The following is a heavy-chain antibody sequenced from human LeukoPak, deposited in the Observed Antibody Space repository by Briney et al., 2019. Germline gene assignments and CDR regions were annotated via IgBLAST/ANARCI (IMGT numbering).Heavy chain of an antibody. CDR3: ATIGIVGALVENAEYFQH. J-gene: IGHJ1*01. Sequence: SETLSLTCTVSGGSISSSSYYWGWIRQPPGKGLEWIGSIYYSGSTYYNPSLKSRVTISVDTSKNQFSLKLGSVTAADTAVYYCATIGIVGALVENAEYFQHWGRGTLVTVSS. V-gene: IGHV4-39*01. D-gene: IGHD1-26*01. CDR1: GGSISSSSYY. CDR2: IYYSGST.